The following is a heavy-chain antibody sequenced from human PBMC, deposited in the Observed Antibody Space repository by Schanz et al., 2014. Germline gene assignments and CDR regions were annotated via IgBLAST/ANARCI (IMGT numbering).Heavy chain of an antibody. J-gene: IGHJ4*02. V-gene: IGHV3-30*02. CDR2: IHYDGTYK. CDR3: AKLDGYAYGSMGQEYFDY. Sequence: QVHLVESGGGVVQPGGSLRLSCAASGFIFRTYGMHWVRQAPGKGLEWVAFIHYDGTYKYYADSVKGRLTISRDNSENTLYLQMISLRAEDTAVYYCAKLDGYAYGSMGQEYFDYWGQGTLVAVSS. CDR1: GFIFRTYG. D-gene: IGHD5-18*01.